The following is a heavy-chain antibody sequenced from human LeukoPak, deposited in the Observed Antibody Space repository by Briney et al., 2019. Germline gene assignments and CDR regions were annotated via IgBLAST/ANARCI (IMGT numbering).Heavy chain of an antibody. CDR1: GGTFSSYA. D-gene: IGHD2-21*01. CDR3: ARVKHSKFYYYGMDV. Sequence: SVKVSCKASGGTFSSYAISWVRQAPGQGLEWMGGIIPIFGTANYAQKFQGRVTITADESTSTAHMELSSLRSEDTAVYYCARVKHSKFYYYGMDVWGQGTTVTVSS. V-gene: IGHV1-69*01. CDR2: IIPIFGTA. J-gene: IGHJ6*02.